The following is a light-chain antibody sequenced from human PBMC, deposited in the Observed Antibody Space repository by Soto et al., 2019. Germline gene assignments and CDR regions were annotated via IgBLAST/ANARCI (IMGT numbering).Light chain of an antibody. J-gene: IGKJ5*01. V-gene: IGKV1-39*01. CDR2: DAS. Sequence: DIQMTQSPSSLSASVGDRVTITCQASQDISNYLNWYQQKPGKAPKLLIYDASNLETGVPSRFSGSGSGTDFTLTISSLQPEDFATYYCQQSYSTPHTFGQGTRLEI. CDR1: QDISNY. CDR3: QQSYSTPHT.